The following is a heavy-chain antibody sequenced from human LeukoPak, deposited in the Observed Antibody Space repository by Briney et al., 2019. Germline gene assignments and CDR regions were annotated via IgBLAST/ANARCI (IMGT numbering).Heavy chain of an antibody. D-gene: IGHD2-2*01. CDR1: GGTFSSHA. CDR3: ARGLQYQLLKALGYYYMDV. CDR2: IIPISGTA. V-gene: IGHV1-69*05. Sequence: SVTVSCKASGGTFSSHAIAWVRQAPGQGPEWMGGIIPISGTANYAQKFQGRVTITTDESTSTAYMELSSLTSDDTAVYYCARGLQYQLLKALGYYYMDVWGEGTTVTVSS. J-gene: IGHJ6*03.